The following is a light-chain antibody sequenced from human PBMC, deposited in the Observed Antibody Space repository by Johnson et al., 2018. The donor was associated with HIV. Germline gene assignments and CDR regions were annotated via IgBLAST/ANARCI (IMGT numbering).Light chain of an antibody. CDR2: ENN. V-gene: IGLV1-51*02. Sequence: QSVLTQPPSVSAAPGQKVTISCSGSSSNIGNNYVSWYQQLPGTAPKLLIYENNRRPSGIPDRFSGSKSGTSATLGITGLQTGDEADYYCGTWHSALSGGGLFGTGTKVTVL. CDR3: GTWHSALSGGGL. CDR1: SSNIGNNY. J-gene: IGLJ1*01.